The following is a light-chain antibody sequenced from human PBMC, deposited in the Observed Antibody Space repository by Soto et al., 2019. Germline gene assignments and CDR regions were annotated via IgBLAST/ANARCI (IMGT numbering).Light chain of an antibody. CDR2: DVS. V-gene: IGLV2-14*01. Sequence: QSALTQPASVSGSPGQSITIPCTGTSSDVGGFNYVSRYQQHPGKAPKLIIYDVSNRPSGVSNRFSGSKSDNTASLTISGLQAEDEADYYCSSYTNSPSYVFGTGTKLTVL. J-gene: IGLJ1*01. CDR3: SSYTNSPSYV. CDR1: SSDVGGFNY.